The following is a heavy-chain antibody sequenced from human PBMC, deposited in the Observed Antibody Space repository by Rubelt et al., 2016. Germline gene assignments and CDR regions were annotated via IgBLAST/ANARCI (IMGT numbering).Heavy chain of an antibody. CDR3: SASAPTLFPLVSCENSPSDTSSVAVGCLAQDF. CDR1: GFTFISYA. CDR2: ISDSGGRT. V-gene: IGHV3-23*04. Sequence: EVQLVESGGGLVKPGGSLRLSCAASGFTFISYAMSWVRQAPGKGLEWVSTISDSGGRTYYADSVKGRFTISRDNSKNTLYLQMSSLRAEDTAVYYWSASAPTLFPLVSCENSPSDTSSVAVGCLAQDF. J-gene: IGHJ2*01. D-gene: IGHD6-25*01.